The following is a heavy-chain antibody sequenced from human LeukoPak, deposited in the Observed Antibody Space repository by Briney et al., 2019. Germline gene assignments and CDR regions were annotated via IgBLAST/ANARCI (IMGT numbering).Heavy chain of an antibody. Sequence: SETLSLTCTVSGGSISSGGYYWSWIRQPPGKGLEWIGYIYHSGSTYYNPSLKSRVTISVDRSKNQFSLKLSSVTAVDTAVCYCARAYDYSNYANWFDPWGQGTLVTVSS. V-gene: IGHV4-30-2*01. CDR2: IYHSGST. D-gene: IGHD4-11*01. CDR3: ARAYDYSNYANWFDP. J-gene: IGHJ5*02. CDR1: GGSISSGGYY.